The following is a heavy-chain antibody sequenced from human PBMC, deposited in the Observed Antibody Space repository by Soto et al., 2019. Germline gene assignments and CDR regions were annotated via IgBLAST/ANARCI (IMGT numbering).Heavy chain of an antibody. CDR1: GGSISSSNW. Sequence: QVQLQESGPGLVKPSGTLSLTCAVSGGSISSSNWWSWVRQPPGKGLEWIGEIYHSGSTNYNPSLMSRVTISVDQAKNQFSLKLSSVTAADTAVYYCARAMSVTMDFDYWGQGTLVTVAS. CDR2: IYHSGST. V-gene: IGHV4-4*02. CDR3: ARAMSVTMDFDY. D-gene: IGHD3-10*01. J-gene: IGHJ4*02.